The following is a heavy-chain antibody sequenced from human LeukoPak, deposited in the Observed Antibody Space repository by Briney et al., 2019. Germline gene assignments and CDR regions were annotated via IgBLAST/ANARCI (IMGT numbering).Heavy chain of an antibody. D-gene: IGHD3-22*01. J-gene: IGHJ4*02. CDR3: AKAGSGHYYDY. CDR2: ISSSGSTI. CDR1: GFTFSDYY. V-gene: IGHV3-11*01. Sequence: GGSLRLSCAASGFTFSDYYMSWIRQAPGKGLEWVSYISSSGSTIYYADSVKGRFTISRDNSKNTLYLQMNSLRADDTAVYYCAKAGSGHYYDYWGQGTLVTVSS.